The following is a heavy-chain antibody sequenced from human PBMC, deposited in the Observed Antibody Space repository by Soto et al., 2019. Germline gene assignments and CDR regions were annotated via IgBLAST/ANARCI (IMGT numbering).Heavy chain of an antibody. V-gene: IGHV1-18*01. D-gene: IGHD6-13*01. CDR3: ATKIAAAGVEYFQH. CDR2: ISAYNGNT. J-gene: IGHJ1*01. Sequence: QVQLVQSEAEVKKPGASVKVSCKASGYTFTSYGISWVRQAPGQGLEWMGWISAYNGNTHYAQKLQGRVSMTTDTXXSTAYMELRSLTSDDTAVYYCATKIAAAGVEYFQHWGQGTLVTVSS. CDR1: GYTFTSYG.